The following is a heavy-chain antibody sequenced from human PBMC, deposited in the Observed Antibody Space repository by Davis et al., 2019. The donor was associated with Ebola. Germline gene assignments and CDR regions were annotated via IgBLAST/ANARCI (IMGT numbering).Heavy chain of an antibody. CDR1: GFTFSSYW. Sequence: PGGSLRLSCAASGFTFSSYWMSWVRQAPGKGLEWVANIKQDGSEKYYVDSVKGRFTISRDNAKNSLYLQMNSLRAEDTAVYYCARDLRYSYGYGMDVWGQGTTVTVSS. J-gene: IGHJ6*02. CDR3: ARDLRYSYGYGMDV. V-gene: IGHV3-7*03. D-gene: IGHD5-18*01. CDR2: IKQDGSEK.